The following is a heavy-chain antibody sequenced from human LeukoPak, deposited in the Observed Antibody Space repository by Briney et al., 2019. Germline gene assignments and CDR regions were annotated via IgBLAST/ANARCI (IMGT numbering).Heavy chain of an antibody. D-gene: IGHD6-19*01. Sequence: PTGGSLRLPCAASGLTFSSYEMNWVRQAPGKGLEWVSYISSSGSTIYYADSVKGRFTISRDNAKNSLSLQMNSLRAEDTAVYYCARVAGHYFDYWGQGTLVTVSS. CDR2: ISSSGSTI. V-gene: IGHV3-48*03. CDR3: ARVAGHYFDY. CDR1: GLTFSSYE. J-gene: IGHJ4*02.